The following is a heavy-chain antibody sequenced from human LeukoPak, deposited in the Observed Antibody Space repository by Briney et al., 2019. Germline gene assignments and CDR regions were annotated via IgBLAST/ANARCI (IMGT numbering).Heavy chain of an antibody. CDR3: ARQPIYDSGTSSGFDG. CDR2: VNGSRST. Sequence: SETLSLTCSVYADSISDDYWSWHPPPPGRGLEWFAYVNGSRSTSYNPSFGIRLTISADTSTDELSLQLLTVNAADAAVYYCARQPIYDSGTSSGFDGWGQGTMVTVSS. V-gene: IGHV4-59*08. D-gene: IGHD3-10*01. J-gene: IGHJ3*01. CDR1: ADSISDDY.